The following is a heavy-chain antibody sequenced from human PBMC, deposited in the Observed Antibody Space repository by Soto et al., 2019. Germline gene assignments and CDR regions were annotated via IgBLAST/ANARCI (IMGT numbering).Heavy chain of an antibody. V-gene: IGHV3-23*01. Sequence: GGSLRLSCAVSGFTFSNYAFSWVRQAPAKGLEWVAAISGSGINTYYADSLKGRFTISRDNFMNTLHLEMNSLRAEDTAVYFCVKDYYGDYDPSQYFYYGMDVWGPGTTVTVSS. D-gene: IGHD4-17*01. J-gene: IGHJ6*02. CDR1: GFTFSNYA. CDR3: VKDYYGDYDPSQYFYYGMDV. CDR2: ISGSGINT.